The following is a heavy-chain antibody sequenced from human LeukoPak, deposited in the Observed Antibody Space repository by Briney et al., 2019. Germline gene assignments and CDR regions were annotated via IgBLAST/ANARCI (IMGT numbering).Heavy chain of an antibody. J-gene: IGHJ4*02. D-gene: IGHD5-24*01. CDR2: INQDGSEK. Sequence: GGSLRLSCAASGFTFSNYWMSWVRQAPGKGLEWVANINQDGSEKYYVDSVKGRFTISRDNAKNSLYLQMSGLRAEDTAVYYCAKDGGPRDGYNLDYWGQGTLVTVSS. V-gene: IGHV3-7*01. CDR3: AKDGGPRDGYNLDY. CDR1: GFTFSNYW.